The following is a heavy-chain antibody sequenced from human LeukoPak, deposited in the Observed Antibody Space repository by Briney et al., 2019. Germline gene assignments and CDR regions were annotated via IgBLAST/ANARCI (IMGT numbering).Heavy chain of an antibody. CDR3: ARGQDGSHDGYFDY. D-gene: IGHD1-26*01. V-gene: IGHV1-8*03. J-gene: IGHJ4*02. Sequence: GASVKVSCKASGYTFTSYDINCVRQATGQGLEWMGWMNPNSGNTGYAQKFQGRVTITRNTSISTAYMELSSLRSEDTAVYYCARGQDGSHDGYFDYWGQGTLVTVSS. CDR2: MNPNSGNT. CDR1: GYTFTSYD.